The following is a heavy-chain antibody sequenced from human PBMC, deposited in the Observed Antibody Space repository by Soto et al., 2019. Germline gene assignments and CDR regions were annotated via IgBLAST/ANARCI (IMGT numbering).Heavy chain of an antibody. Sequence: QMQLVQSGAEVKPPGASVKVSCKASGYTFTNYQIHWVRQAPGQGLEWMGIINPSGGRITYAQTIQGRVLMTRDTSTSTLYMELRSLRSEDTAVYYCARDGPPTTTGVGPSYTMDVWGQGTTVTVS. D-gene: IGHD1-1*01. V-gene: IGHV1-46*01. CDR2: INPSGGRI. J-gene: IGHJ6*02. CDR3: ARDGPPTTTGVGPSYTMDV. CDR1: GYTFTNYQ.